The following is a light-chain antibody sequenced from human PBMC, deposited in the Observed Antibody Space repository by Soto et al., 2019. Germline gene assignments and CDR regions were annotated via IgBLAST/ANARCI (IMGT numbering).Light chain of an antibody. V-gene: IGKV1-5*03. CDR2: KTS. J-gene: IGKJ1*01. CDR1: QSIGTW. Sequence: DIQMTQSPSTLSASVGDRVTITCRASQSIGTWLAWFQQKPGKAPKLLIYKTSTLDSGVPSRFSGSGSGTEFTLTINSLQSDDFATYYCQEYDSYSRGTFGQGTEVDIK. CDR3: QEYDSYSRGT.